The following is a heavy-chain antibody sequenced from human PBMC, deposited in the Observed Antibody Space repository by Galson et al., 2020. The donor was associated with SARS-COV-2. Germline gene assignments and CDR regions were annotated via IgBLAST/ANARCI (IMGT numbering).Heavy chain of an antibody. J-gene: IGHJ3*02. CDR3: AREAGEMATISAFDI. D-gene: IGHD3-16*01. Sequence: ASETLSLTCTVSGGSISSSSYYWGWIRQPPGKGLEWIGSIYYSGSTYYNPSLKSRVTISVDTSKNQFSLKLSSVTAADTAVYYCAREAGEMATISAFDIWGQGTMVTVSS. CDR1: GGSISSSSYY. CDR2: IYYSGST. V-gene: IGHV4-39*07.